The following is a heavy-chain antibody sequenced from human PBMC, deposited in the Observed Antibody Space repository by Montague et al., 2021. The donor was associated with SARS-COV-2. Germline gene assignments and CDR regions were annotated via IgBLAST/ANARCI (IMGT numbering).Heavy chain of an antibody. Sequence: SETLSLTCAAYGGSFSGYYRSWIRQPPGKGLEWIGEINQSGSTNYNPPLKSRVTLSVDTSKKQFSLKLSSLTAADTAVYYCARVAGGYYHDSSAYFDYWGQGSLVTVSS. J-gene: IGHJ4*02. CDR1: GGSFSGYY. CDR2: INQSGST. CDR3: ARVAGGYYHDSSAYFDY. D-gene: IGHD3-22*01. V-gene: IGHV4-34*01.